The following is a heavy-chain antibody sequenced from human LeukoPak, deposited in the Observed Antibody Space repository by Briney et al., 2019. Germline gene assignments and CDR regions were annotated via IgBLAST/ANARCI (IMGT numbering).Heavy chain of an antibody. CDR1: GGSFSGYY. CDR2: IDHSGST. D-gene: IGHD2-2*01. Sequence: SETLPLTCAVYGGSFSGYYWSWIRQPPGKGLEWIGEIDHSGSTNYNPSLKSRVTISVDTSKNQFSLKLSSVTAADTAVYYCAISSSTSDNYFDYWGQGTLVTVSS. CDR3: AISSSTSDNYFDY. J-gene: IGHJ4*02. V-gene: IGHV4-34*01.